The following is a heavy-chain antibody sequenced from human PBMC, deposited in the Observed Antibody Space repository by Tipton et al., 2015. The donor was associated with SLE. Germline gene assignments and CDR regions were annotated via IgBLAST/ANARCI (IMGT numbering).Heavy chain of an antibody. D-gene: IGHD3-22*01. CDR2: INDSGGA. CDR3: ARQVVYDTSGYYYFDS. CDR1: GESFSAYY. J-gene: IGHJ4*02. Sequence: LRLSCAVHGESFSAYYWTWIRQPPGKGLEWIGEINDSGGANYNPSLKSRVTMSVDTSKNQFSLNLNFMTAADTAVYYCARQVVYDTSGYYYFDSWGQGTLVTVSS. V-gene: IGHV4-34*01.